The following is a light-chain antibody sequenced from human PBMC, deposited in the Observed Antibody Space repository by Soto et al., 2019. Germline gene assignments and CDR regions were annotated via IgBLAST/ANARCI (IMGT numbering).Light chain of an antibody. Sequence: DIQMTQSPSSVSASVGDRVTITCRARQGISSWLACYQQKPWKAPKLLIYAASSLQSGVPSRFSGSGFGTDFTLTISLLQRDYFANYYCQQANSFPRTFGGGTKVEIK. V-gene: IGKV1D-12*01. CDR2: AAS. CDR1: QGISSW. J-gene: IGKJ4*01. CDR3: QQANSFPRT.